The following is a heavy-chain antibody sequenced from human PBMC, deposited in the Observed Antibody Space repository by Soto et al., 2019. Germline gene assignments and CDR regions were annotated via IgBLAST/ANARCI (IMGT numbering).Heavy chain of an antibody. CDR3: ARSEEDSDYYYYGMDV. D-gene: IGHD2-15*01. Sequence: PWQTLSLIYAISGDTVSINSVAWNWVRQSPSRGLEWLGRTYYRSRWYSDYAVSVRSRIDINADTSKNQVSLQLNSVTPEDTAVYYCARSEEDSDYYYYGMDVWGQGTTVTVSS. V-gene: IGHV6-1*01. CDR2: TYYRSRWYS. J-gene: IGHJ6*02. CDR1: GDTVSINSVA.